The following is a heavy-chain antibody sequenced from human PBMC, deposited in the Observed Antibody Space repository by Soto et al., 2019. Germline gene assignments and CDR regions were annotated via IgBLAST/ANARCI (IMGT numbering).Heavy chain of an antibody. V-gene: IGHV1-2*04. CDR3: AGTPHYYGSGSYPPQH. CDR1: GYTFTGYY. D-gene: IGHD3-10*01. Sequence: ASVKVSCKASGYTFTGYYMHWVRQAPGQGLEWMGWINPNSGGTNYAQKFQGWVTMTRDTSISTAYMELSRLRSDDTAVYYCAGTPHYYGSGSYPPQHWGQGTLVTVSS. J-gene: IGHJ1*01. CDR2: INPNSGGT.